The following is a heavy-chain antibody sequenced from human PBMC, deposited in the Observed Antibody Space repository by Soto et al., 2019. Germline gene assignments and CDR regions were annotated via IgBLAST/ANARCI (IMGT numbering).Heavy chain of an antibody. J-gene: IGHJ1*01. CDR1: GFTFSSYA. CDR2: ISGSGGST. Sequence: GSLRLSCAASGFTFSSYAMSWVRQAPGKGLEWVSAISGSGGSTYYADSVKGRFTISRDNSKNTLYLQMNSLRAEDTAVYYCAKHYYDSSGYFISHAEYFQHWGQGTLVTVSS. CDR3: AKHYYDSSGYFISHAEYFQH. V-gene: IGHV3-23*01. D-gene: IGHD3-22*01.